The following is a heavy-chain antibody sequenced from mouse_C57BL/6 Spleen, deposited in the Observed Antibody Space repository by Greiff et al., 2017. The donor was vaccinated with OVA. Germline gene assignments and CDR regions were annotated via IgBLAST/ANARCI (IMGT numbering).Heavy chain of an antibody. CDR3: TPNYGSSFDY. CDR1: GFNIKDDY. V-gene: IGHV14-4*01. D-gene: IGHD1-1*01. CDR2: IDPENGDT. J-gene: IGHJ2*01. Sequence: VQLQQSGAELVRPGASVKLSCTASGFNIKDDYMHWVKQRPEQGLEWIGWIDPENGDTEYASKFQGKATITADTSSNTAYLQLSSLTSEDTAVYYCTPNYGSSFDYWGQGTTLTVSS.